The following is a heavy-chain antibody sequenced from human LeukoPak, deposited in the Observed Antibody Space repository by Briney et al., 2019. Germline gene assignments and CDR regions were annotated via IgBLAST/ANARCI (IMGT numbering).Heavy chain of an antibody. Sequence: GGSLRLSCAASGFTVSSNYMSWVRQAPGKGLEWVSVIYSGGSTYYADSVKGRFTISRDNSKNTLYLQMNSLRAEDTAVYYCARASPDYYGSGSHLDYWGQGTLATVSS. CDR1: GFTVSSNY. CDR3: ARASPDYYGSGSHLDY. CDR2: IYSGGST. V-gene: IGHV3-66*01. J-gene: IGHJ4*02. D-gene: IGHD3-10*01.